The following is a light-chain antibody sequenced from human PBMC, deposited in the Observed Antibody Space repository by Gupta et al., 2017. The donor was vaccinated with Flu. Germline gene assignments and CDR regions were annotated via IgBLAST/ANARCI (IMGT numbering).Light chain of an antibody. J-gene: IGLJ1*01. CDR3: CSYAGSSTFYV. V-gene: IGLV2-23*01. CDR2: EGS. Sequence: QSALTQPASVPGSPGQPITIPCPGTSSDVGSYNLVSWYQQHPGKAPKLMIYEGSKRPSGVSNRFSGSKSGNTASLTISGLQAEDEADYYCCSYAGSSTFYVFGTGTKVTVL. CDR1: SSDVGSYNL.